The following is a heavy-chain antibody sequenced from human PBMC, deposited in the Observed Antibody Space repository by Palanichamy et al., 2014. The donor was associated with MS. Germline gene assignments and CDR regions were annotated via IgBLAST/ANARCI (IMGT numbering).Heavy chain of an antibody. CDR2: IYYSGST. D-gene: IGHD5-12*01. CDR1: GGSISSYY. V-gene: IGHV4-59*08. Sequence: QVQLQESGPGLVKSSETLSLTCTVSGGSISSYYWSWIRQPPGKGLEWIGYIYYSGSTNYNPSLKSRVTISVDTSKNQFSLKLSSVTAADTAVYYCARHRALYSGYDEWGQGTLVTVSS. CDR3: ARHRALYSGYDE. J-gene: IGHJ4*02.